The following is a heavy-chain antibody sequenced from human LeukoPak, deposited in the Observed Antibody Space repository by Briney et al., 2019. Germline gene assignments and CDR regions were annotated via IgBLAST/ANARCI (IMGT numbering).Heavy chain of an antibody. V-gene: IGHV4-4*02. D-gene: IGHD6-13*01. CDR1: GGSISSSNW. J-gene: IGHJ5*02. Sequence: SETLSLTCAVSGGSISSSNWWSWVRQPPGKGLEXXXEIYHSGSTNYNPSLKSRVTISVDKSKNQFSLKLSSVTAADTAVYYCARERGNTAADGPWFDPWGQGTLVTVSS. CDR3: ARERGNTAADGPWFDP. CDR2: IYHSGST.